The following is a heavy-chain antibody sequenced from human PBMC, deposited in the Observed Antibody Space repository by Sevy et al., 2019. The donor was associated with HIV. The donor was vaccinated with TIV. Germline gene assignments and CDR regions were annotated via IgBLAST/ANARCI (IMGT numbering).Heavy chain of an antibody. D-gene: IGHD3-3*01. CDR3: ARVASRFLEWLQFDY. CDR2: ISYDGCNK. CDR1: GFTFSSYA. V-gene: IGHV3-30-3*01. Sequence: GGSLRLSCAASGFTFSSYAMHWVRQAPGKGLEWVAVISYDGCNKYYADSVKGRFTISRDNSKNTLYLQMNSLRAEDTAEYYCARVASRFLEWLQFDYWDQGTLVTVSS. J-gene: IGHJ4*02.